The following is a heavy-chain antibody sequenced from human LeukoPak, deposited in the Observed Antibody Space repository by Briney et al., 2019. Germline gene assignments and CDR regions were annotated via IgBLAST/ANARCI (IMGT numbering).Heavy chain of an antibody. V-gene: IGHV3-9*01. D-gene: IGHD3-22*01. J-gene: IGHJ4*02. CDR1: GFTFDDYA. CDR3: AKGTDYYDSGGNDY. Sequence: GGSLRLSCAASGFTFDDYAMHWVRQAPGKGLEWVSGISWNSGSIGYADSVKGRFTISRDNAKNSLYLQMNSLRAEDTALYYCAKGTDYYDSGGNDYWGQGTLVTVSS. CDR2: ISWNSGSI.